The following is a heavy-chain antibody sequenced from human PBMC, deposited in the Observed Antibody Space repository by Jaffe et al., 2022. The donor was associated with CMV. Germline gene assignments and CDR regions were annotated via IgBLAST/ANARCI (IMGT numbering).Heavy chain of an antibody. D-gene: IGHD2-15*01. J-gene: IGHJ5*02. CDR2: IYPGDSDT. CDR1: GYSFTSYW. V-gene: IGHV5-51*01. Sequence: EVQLVQSGAEVKKPGESLKISCKGSGYSFTSYWIGWVRQMPGKGLEWMGIIYPGDSDTRYSPSFQGQVTISADKSISTAYLQWSSLKASDTAMYYCARLMSGGVYCSGGSCYDQDNWFDPWGQGTLVTVSS. CDR3: ARLMSGGVYCSGGSCYDQDNWFDP.